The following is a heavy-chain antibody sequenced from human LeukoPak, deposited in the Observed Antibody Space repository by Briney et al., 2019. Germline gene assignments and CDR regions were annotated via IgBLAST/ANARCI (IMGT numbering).Heavy chain of an antibody. J-gene: IGHJ4*02. CDR3: ARDRLPGTYYYGSGSLYPFDY. D-gene: IGHD3-10*01. CDR1: GFSFSSNA. CDR2: ISYDGSNK. Sequence: GGSLRLSCAASGFSFSSNAMHWVRQAPGKGLEWVAVISYDGSNKYYADSVKGRFTISRDNSKNTLYLQMNSLRAEDTAVYYCARDRLPGTYYYGSGSLYPFDYWGQGTLVTVSS. V-gene: IGHV3-30*04.